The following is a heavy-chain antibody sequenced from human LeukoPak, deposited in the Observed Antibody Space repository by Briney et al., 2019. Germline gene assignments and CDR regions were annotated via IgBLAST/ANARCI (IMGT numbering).Heavy chain of an antibody. CDR2: IYYNGST. Sequence: TLSLTCTVSGGSISSGDYYWSWIRQPPGKGLEWIGYIYYNGSTYYNPSLKSRVTISVDTSKNQFSLKLSSVTAADTAVYYCARGHIVVVPAAIRNWFDPWGQGTLVTVSS. CDR1: GGSISSGDYY. CDR3: ARGHIVVVPAAIRNWFDP. V-gene: IGHV4-30-4*01. D-gene: IGHD2-2*02. J-gene: IGHJ5*02.